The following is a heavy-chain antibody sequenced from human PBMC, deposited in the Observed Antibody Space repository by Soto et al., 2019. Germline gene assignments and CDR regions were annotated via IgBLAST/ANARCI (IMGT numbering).Heavy chain of an antibody. CDR2: TIPMFATA. V-gene: IGHV1-69*01. CDR3: ERGLFGQPWLVGFDN. J-gene: IGHJ4*02. CDR1: GGSFSNYI. Sequence: QVHLVQSGAEVKKPGSSVKVSCKASGGSFSNYIFAWVRQAPGQWLEWMGGTIPMFATAQYAQKLQGRVTITADEATSTVYMDLTRLTSDDTAVYYCERGLFGQPWLVGFDNWGQGTLVTVSS. D-gene: IGHD6-19*01.